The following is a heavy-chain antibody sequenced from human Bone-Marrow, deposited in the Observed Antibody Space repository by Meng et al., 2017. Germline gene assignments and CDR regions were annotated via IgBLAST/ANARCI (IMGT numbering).Heavy chain of an antibody. D-gene: IGHD3-16*01. CDR1: GGSISSSSYY. J-gene: IGHJ3*02. CDR2: IYYSGST. V-gene: IGHV4-39*07. Sequence: SESLSLSCTVSGGSISSSSYYWGWIRQPPGKGLEWIGSIYYSGSTYYNPSLKSRVTISVDTSKNQFSLKLISVTAADTDVYYCSRGVDYPPPGFPLDIWGQGTMVTVSS. CDR3: SRGVDYPPPGFPLDI.